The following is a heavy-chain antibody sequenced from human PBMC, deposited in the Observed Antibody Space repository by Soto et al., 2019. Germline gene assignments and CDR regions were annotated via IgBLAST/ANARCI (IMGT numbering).Heavy chain of an antibody. Sequence: GASVKVSCKASGYTFTSYAMHWVRQAPGQRLEWMGWINAGNGNTKYSQKFQGRVTITRDTSASTAYMELSSLRSEDTAVYYCARDREFYGSGRDYYYYYMDVWGKGTTVTVS. J-gene: IGHJ6*03. CDR1: GYTFTSYA. CDR2: INAGNGNT. CDR3: ARDREFYGSGRDYYYYYMDV. D-gene: IGHD3-10*01. V-gene: IGHV1-3*01.